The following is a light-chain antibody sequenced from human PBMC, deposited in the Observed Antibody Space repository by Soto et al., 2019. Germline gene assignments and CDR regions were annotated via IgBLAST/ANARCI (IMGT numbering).Light chain of an antibody. CDR1: QTVSSN. Sequence: EIAMTQSPATLSVSPGERATLSCRASQTVSSNLAWYQQKPGQAPSLLIHGASTRAAGIPARFSGSGSGTEFTLPISSRQSEDFEVYYCQQYNDWPPFTVGPGTRVDIK. CDR2: GAS. J-gene: IGKJ3*01. V-gene: IGKV3-15*01. CDR3: QQYNDWPPFT.